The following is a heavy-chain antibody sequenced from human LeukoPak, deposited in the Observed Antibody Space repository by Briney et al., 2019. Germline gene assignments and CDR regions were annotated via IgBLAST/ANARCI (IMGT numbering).Heavy chain of an antibody. V-gene: IGHV1-2*02. CDR2: INPNSGGT. J-gene: IGHJ6*02. CDR1: GYTFTGYY. D-gene: IGHD3-10*01. CDR3: ARDRVLLWFGEGAYGMDV. Sequence: ASVKVSCKASGYTFTGYYMHWVRQAPGQGLEWMGWINPNSGGTNYAQKFQGRVTMTRDTSISTAYMELCRLRSDDTAVYYCARDRVLLWFGEGAYGMDVWGQGTTVTVSS.